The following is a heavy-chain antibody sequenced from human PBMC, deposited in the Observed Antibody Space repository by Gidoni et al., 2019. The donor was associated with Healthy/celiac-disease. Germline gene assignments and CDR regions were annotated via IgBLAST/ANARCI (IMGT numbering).Heavy chain of an antibody. Sequence: QLQLQESGPGLVKPSETLSLTCTVSGGSISSSSYYWGWIRQPPGKGLEWIGSIYYSGSTYYNPSLKSRVTISVDTSKNQFSLKLSSVTAADTAVYYCARQGRGLTVTKPDYWGQGTLVTVSS. CDR2: IYYSGST. V-gene: IGHV4-39*01. CDR1: GGSISSSSYY. D-gene: IGHD4-4*01. CDR3: ARQGRGLTVTKPDY. J-gene: IGHJ4*02.